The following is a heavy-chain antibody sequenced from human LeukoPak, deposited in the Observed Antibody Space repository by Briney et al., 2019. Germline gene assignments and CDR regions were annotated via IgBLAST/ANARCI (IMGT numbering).Heavy chain of an antibody. V-gene: IGHV1-18*01. CDR1: GYTVTSYV. Sequence: ASVKVSCKASGYTVTSYVISWVRQAPGQGLEWMGWISAYNGNTKYAQKLQGRVTMTTDTSTSTAYMELRSLRSDDTAVYYCARDVGGSYTLNWFDPWGQGTLVTVSS. J-gene: IGHJ5*02. CDR3: ARDVGGSYTLNWFDP. CDR2: ISAYNGNT. D-gene: IGHD1-26*01.